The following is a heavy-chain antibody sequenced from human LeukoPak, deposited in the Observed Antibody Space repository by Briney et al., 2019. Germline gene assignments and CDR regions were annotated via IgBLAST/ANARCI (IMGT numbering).Heavy chain of an antibody. D-gene: IGHD3-10*01. CDR1: GYSFTSYW. Sequence: GESLKISCKGSGYSFTSYWIGWVRQMPGKGLEWMGIIYPGDPDTRYSPSFQGQVTISADKSISTAYLQWSSLKASDTAMYYCARQLYYGSGSYYGFDYWGQGTLVTVSS. CDR2: IYPGDPDT. V-gene: IGHV5-51*01. CDR3: ARQLYYGSGSYYGFDY. J-gene: IGHJ4*02.